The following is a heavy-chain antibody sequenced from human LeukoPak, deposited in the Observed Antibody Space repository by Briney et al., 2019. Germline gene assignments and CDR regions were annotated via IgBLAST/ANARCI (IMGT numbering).Heavy chain of an antibody. CDR2: IKQDGSEK. J-gene: IGHJ6*02. CDR3: ARGECSSTSCFDFYYYYGMDV. CDR1: GFTFSYHW. Sequence: GGSLRLSCAASGFTFSYHWMTWVRQAPGKGLEWVANIKQDGSEKYYVDSVKGRFTISRDNAKNSLYLQMNSLRAEDTAVYYCARGECSSTSCFDFYYYYGMDVWGQGTTVTVSS. D-gene: IGHD2-2*01. V-gene: IGHV3-7*01.